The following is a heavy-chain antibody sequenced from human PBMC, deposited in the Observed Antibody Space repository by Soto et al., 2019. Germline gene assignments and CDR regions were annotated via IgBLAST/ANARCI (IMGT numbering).Heavy chain of an antibody. J-gene: IGHJ6*02. V-gene: IGHV1-3*01. Sequence: ASVKVSCKASGYKFSSYAIHWVRQAPGQRLEWMGWINVGNGNTKYSQKFQGRVTITADESTSTAYMELSSLRSEDTAVYYCAREGGSYYDSSGYSPGGMDVWGQGTTVTVSS. CDR1: GYKFSSYA. CDR3: AREGGSYYDSSGYSPGGMDV. CDR2: INVGNGNT. D-gene: IGHD3-22*01.